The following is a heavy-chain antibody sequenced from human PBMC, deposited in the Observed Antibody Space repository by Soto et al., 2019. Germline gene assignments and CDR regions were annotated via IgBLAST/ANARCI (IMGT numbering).Heavy chain of an antibody. V-gene: IGHV4-39*01. CDR3: AAVDTAMVDYYYYGMDV. D-gene: IGHD5-18*01. Sequence: SETLSLTCTVSGGSISSSSYYWGWIRQPPGKGLEWIGSIYYSGSTYYNPSLKSRVAISVDTSKNQFSLKLSSVTAADTAVYYCAAVDTAMVDYYYYGMDVWGQGTTVTVSS. CDR2: IYYSGST. J-gene: IGHJ6*02. CDR1: GGSISSSSYY.